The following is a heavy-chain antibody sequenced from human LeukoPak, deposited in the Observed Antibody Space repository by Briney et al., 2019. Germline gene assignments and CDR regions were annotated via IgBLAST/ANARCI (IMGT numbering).Heavy chain of an antibody. CDR3: TRLSGWYQEKYYFDY. CDR1: GFTFGDYA. CDR2: IRSKAYGGTT. Sequence: PGRSLRLSRTASGFTFGDYAMSWVRQAPGKGLEWVGFIRSKAYGGTTEYAASVKGRFTISRDDSKSIAYLQMNSLKTEDTAVYYCTRLSGWYQEKYYFDYWGQGTLVTVSS. V-gene: IGHV3-49*04. J-gene: IGHJ4*02. D-gene: IGHD6-19*01.